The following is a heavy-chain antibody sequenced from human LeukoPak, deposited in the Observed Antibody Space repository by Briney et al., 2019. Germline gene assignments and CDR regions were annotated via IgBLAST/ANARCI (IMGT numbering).Heavy chain of an antibody. V-gene: IGHV4-59*08. CDR3: ARLVMSSSWNNWFDP. CDR2: IYYSGST. CDR1: GGFTSPYK. J-gene: IGHJ5*02. D-gene: IGHD6-13*01. Sequence: SETLSLTCTVSGGFTSPYKWNWIRQPPGKGLEWIGYIYYSGSTNYNPSLKSRITISVDTSKNQFSLKLSSVTAADTAIYYCARLVMSSSWNNWFDPWGQGTLVTVSS.